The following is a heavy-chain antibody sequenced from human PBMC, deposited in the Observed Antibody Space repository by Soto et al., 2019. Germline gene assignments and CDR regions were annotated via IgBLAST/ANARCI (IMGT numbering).Heavy chain of an antibody. V-gene: IGHV4-59*01. CDR3: ARDPGSGSYYGWFAP. CDR2: IYYSGST. CDR1: GVSISRYY. Sequence: ASETLSLXCTVSGVSISRYYWNWIRQPPGKGLEWIGYIYYSGSTNYNPSLKSRVTISVDTSKNQFSLKLSSVTAADTAVYYCARDPGSGSYYGWFAPWGQGTLVTVSS. D-gene: IGHD3-10*01. J-gene: IGHJ5*02.